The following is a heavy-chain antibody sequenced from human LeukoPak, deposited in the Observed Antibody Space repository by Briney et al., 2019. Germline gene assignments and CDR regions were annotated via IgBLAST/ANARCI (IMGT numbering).Heavy chain of an antibody. Sequence: ASVKVSCKASGYTLTSYDINWVRQATGQGLEWMGWMNPNSGNTGYAQKFQGRVTMTRNTSISTAYMELSSLRSEDTAVYYCARTHRWFLEWRAREDLYAFDIWGQGTMVTVSS. CDR1: GYTLTSYD. CDR2: MNPNSGNT. J-gene: IGHJ3*02. V-gene: IGHV1-8*01. CDR3: ARTHRWFLEWRAREDLYAFDI. D-gene: IGHD3-3*01.